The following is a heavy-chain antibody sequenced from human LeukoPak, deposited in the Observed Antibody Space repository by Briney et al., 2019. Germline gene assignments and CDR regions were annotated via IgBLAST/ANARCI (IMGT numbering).Heavy chain of an antibody. CDR2: IFHTGNT. Sequence: SETLSLTCTVSGGSISSGDYYWSWVRQPPGKGLEWIGEIFHTGNTNYNPSLMSRVTISVDKSKNLFSLKLSSATAADTAVYYCARDSADYGDYLYAYWGQGILVTVSS. CDR1: GGSISSGDYY. V-gene: IGHV4-4*02. D-gene: IGHD4-17*01. J-gene: IGHJ4*02. CDR3: ARDSADYGDYLYAY.